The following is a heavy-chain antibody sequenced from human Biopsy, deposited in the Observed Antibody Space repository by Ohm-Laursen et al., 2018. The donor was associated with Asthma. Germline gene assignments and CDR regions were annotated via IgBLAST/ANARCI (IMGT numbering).Heavy chain of an antibody. Sequence: SVKVSCKSLGGTFNTYVIGWVRQAPGQWLEWMGWINSVFGTTTYPQKFQDRVTITADDSTSTVYMELSSLRSEDTAVYYCARKAGSCISRTCYSLDFWGQGTLVTVSS. CDR1: GGTFNTYV. V-gene: IGHV1-69*13. D-gene: IGHD2-2*01. J-gene: IGHJ4*02. CDR2: INSVFGTT. CDR3: ARKAGSCISRTCYSLDF.